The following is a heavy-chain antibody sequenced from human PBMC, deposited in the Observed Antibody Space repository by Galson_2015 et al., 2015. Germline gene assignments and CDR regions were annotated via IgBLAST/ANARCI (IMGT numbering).Heavy chain of an antibody. J-gene: IGHJ4*02. CDR3: VKDGYDFWSAYYVGGHFDS. Sequence: SLRLSCAVSGFTFSSYAMHWVRQAPGGGLEYVSAINSNGGTTYYPDSVKGRFTISRDNSKNTLYLQMSSLRAADTAVYYCVKDGYDFWSAYYVGGHFDSWGQGTLVTVSS. CDR1: GFTFSSYA. CDR2: INSNGGTT. D-gene: IGHD3/OR15-3a*01. V-gene: IGHV3-64D*06.